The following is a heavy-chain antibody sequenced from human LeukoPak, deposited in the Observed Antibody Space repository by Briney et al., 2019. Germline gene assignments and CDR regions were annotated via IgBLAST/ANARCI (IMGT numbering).Heavy chain of an antibody. CDR3: AKEWGLYSGYFFDY. D-gene: IGHD5-12*01. Sequence: GGSLRLSCAASGFTFSSYAMSWVRQAPGKGLEWVSGFDDSGAGTFYADSVKGRFTISRDNSKNTLYLQMSSLRAEDTAVYYCAKEWGLYSGYFFDYWGQGTLVTVSS. J-gene: IGHJ4*02. V-gene: IGHV3-23*01. CDR2: FDDSGAGT. CDR1: GFTFSSYA.